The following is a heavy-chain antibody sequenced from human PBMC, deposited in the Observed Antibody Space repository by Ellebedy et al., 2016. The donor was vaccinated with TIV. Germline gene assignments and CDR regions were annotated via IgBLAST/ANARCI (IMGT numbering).Heavy chain of an antibody. CDR2: IYQDGSDQ. CDR3: ARRGSYGDYAVQINSWFDT. J-gene: IGHJ5*02. V-gene: IGHV3-7*01. D-gene: IGHD4-17*01. CDR1: GFSFRSYW. Sequence: PGGSLRLSCAASGFSFRSYWMSWVRQAPGTGLEWVANIYQDGSDQYYVDSVKGRFNISRDNANKSLFLQMNNLRVEDTAVYYCARRGSYGDYAVQINSWFDTWGRGTLVTVSS.